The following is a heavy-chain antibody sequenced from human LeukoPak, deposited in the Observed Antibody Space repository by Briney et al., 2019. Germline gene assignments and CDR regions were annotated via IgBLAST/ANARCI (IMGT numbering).Heavy chain of an antibody. Sequence: GGSLRLSCAASGFTFSSYSMNWVRQAPGKGLEWVSSISSSSSYIYYAVSVKGRFTISRDNAKNSLYLQMNSLRAEDTAVYYCARDLVTMVRGLLYWGQGTLVTVSS. CDR1: GFTFSSYS. V-gene: IGHV3-21*01. J-gene: IGHJ4*02. CDR2: ISSSSSYI. CDR3: ARDLVTMVRGLLY. D-gene: IGHD3-10*01.